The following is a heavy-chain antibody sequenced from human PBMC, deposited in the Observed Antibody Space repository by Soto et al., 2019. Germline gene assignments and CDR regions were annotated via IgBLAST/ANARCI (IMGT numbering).Heavy chain of an antibody. J-gene: IGHJ3*02. D-gene: IGHD1-26*01. Sequence: PGGSLRLSCAASGFTFSSYAMSWVRQAPGKGLEWVAVISYDGSNKYYADSVKGRFTISRDNSKNTLYLQMNSLRAEDTAVYYCAKDQGYSGSYAAFDIWGQGTMVTVSS. V-gene: IGHV3-30*04. CDR3: AKDQGYSGSYAAFDI. CDR2: ISYDGSNK. CDR1: GFTFSSYA.